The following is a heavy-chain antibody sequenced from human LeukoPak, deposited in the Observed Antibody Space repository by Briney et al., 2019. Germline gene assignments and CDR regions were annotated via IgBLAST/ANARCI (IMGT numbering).Heavy chain of an antibody. Sequence: QPGRSLRLSCAASGFTFSSYGMHWVRQAPGKGLEWVAVISYDGSNKYYADSVKGRFTISRDNSKNTLYLQVNSLRAEDTAVYYCAKEITEGIFDYWGQGTLVTVSS. V-gene: IGHV3-30*18. J-gene: IGHJ4*02. CDR3: AKEITEGIFDY. CDR1: GFTFSSYG. D-gene: IGHD6-13*01. CDR2: ISYDGSNK.